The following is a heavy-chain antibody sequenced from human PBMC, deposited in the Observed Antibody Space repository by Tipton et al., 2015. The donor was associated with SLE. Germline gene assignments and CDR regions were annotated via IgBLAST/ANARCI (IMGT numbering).Heavy chain of an antibody. CDR2: LYGSGTP. V-gene: IGHV4-4*07. CDR1: GDSVSTNY. D-gene: IGHD1-26*01. J-gene: IGHJ5*02. CDR3: ARRARSLGWFDP. Sequence: TLSLTCTVSGDSVSTNYWNWIRQPAGKGLEWIGRLYGSGTPTHYNPSLESRVTMSVDTSQNQFSLKLSSVTAADTAVYYCARRARSLGWFDPWGQGTLVTVSS.